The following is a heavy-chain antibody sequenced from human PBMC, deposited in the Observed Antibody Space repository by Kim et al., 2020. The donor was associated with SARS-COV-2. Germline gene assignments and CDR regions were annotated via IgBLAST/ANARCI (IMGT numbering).Heavy chain of an antibody. D-gene: IGHD3-16*01. Sequence: GGSLRLSCAASGFTFSTYALTWVRQAPGKGLEWVSAISGNGDSTEYADSVKGRFTISRDNSKSTLYLQMISLRADDTAVYYCAKGGGPFYYSEHWGQGTLVTVSS. CDR1: GFTFSTYA. CDR2: ISGNGDST. J-gene: IGHJ4*02. V-gene: IGHV3-23*01. CDR3: AKGGGPFYYSEH.